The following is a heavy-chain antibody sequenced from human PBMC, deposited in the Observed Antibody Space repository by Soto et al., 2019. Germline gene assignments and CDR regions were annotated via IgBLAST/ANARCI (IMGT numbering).Heavy chain of an antibody. J-gene: IGHJ6*02. CDR1: GGTFSSYA. Sequence: ASVKVSCKASGGTFSSYAISWVRQAPGQGLEWMGGIIPIFGTADYAQKFQGRVTITADESTSTAYMELSSLSSEDTAVYYCASGGGYCSGGSCYPPTYYYGMDVWGQGTTVPVSS. CDR3: ASGGGYCSGGSCYPPTYYYGMDV. D-gene: IGHD2-15*01. CDR2: IIPIFGTA. V-gene: IGHV1-69*13.